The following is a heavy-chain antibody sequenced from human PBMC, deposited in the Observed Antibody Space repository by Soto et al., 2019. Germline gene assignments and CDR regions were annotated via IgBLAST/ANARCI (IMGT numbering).Heavy chain of an antibody. J-gene: IGHJ6*02. D-gene: IGHD2-2*01. CDR1: GFTFSNAW. CDR2: IKSKVDGGTA. Sequence: PGGSLRLSCEASGFTFSNAWMNWVRQGPGKGPEWLGRIKSKVDGGTADYVAATKGRFSISRDDLKNMLYLQMNSLKPDDTAVYYCTTLSYLYYDGMDVWGQGTTVTVSS. CDR3: TTLSYLYYDGMDV. V-gene: IGHV3-15*01.